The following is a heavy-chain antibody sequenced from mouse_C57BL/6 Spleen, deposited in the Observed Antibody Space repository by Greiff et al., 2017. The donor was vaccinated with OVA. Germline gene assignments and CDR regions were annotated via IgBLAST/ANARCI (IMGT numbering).Heavy chain of an antibody. V-gene: IGHV14-4*01. CDR1: GFNIKDDY. CDR2: IDPENGDT. Sequence: EVQLVESGAELVRPGASVKLSCTASGFNIKDDYMHWVKQRPEQGLEWIGWIDPENGDTEYASKFQGKATITADTSSNTAYLQLSSLTSEDTAVYYCTRTGAFDYWGQGTTLTVSS. D-gene: IGHD4-1*01. CDR3: TRTGAFDY. J-gene: IGHJ2*01.